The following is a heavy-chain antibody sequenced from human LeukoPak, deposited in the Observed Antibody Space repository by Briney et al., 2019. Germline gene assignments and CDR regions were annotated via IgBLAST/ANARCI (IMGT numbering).Heavy chain of an antibody. CDR1: GFTFSSYG. V-gene: IGHV3-30*03. CDR2: ISYDGSNK. CDR3: ARESDSSSWYYFDY. D-gene: IGHD6-13*01. Sequence: GGSLRLSCAASGFTFSSYGMHWVRQAPGKGLEWVALISYDGSNKFYADSVKGRFTNSRDNSKNTLYLQMNSLRAEDTAVYYCARESDSSSWYYFDYWGQGTLVTVSS. J-gene: IGHJ4*02.